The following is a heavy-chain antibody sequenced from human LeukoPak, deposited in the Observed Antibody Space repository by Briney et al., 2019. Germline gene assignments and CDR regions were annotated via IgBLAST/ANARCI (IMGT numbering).Heavy chain of an antibody. CDR3: ARGYYYGSGSYYRRYYYYGMDV. CDR1: GGTFSSYA. Sequence: ASVKVSCTASGGTFSSYAISWVRQAPGQGLEWMGGIIPIFGTANYAQKFQGRVTITADESTSTAYMELSSLRSEDTAVYYCARGYYYGSGSYYRRYYYYGMDVWGQGTTVTVSS. J-gene: IGHJ6*02. V-gene: IGHV1-69*13. CDR2: IIPIFGTA. D-gene: IGHD3-10*01.